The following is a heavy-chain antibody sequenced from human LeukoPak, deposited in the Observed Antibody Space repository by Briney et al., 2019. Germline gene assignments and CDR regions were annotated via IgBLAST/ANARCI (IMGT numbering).Heavy chain of an antibody. V-gene: IGHV1-69*13. Sequence: ASVKVSCKASGGTFSSYAISWVRQAPGQGLEWMGGIIPIFGTANYSQKFQGRGTITADESTSTAYMELSSLRSEDTAVYYCARGSYSSGWYSWGLDAFDIWGQGTMVTVSS. J-gene: IGHJ3*02. CDR2: IIPIFGTA. D-gene: IGHD6-19*01. CDR1: GGTFSSYA. CDR3: ARGSYSSGWYSWGLDAFDI.